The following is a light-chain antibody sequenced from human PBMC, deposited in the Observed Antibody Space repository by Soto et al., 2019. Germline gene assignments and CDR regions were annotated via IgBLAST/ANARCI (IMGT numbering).Light chain of an antibody. CDR3: QQYDTSVP. CDR2: GAS. V-gene: IGKV3-20*01. Sequence: EIVLTQSPGSLSLSPGERATLSCRASQSVDSRFFAWYQQRPGQAPRLLIYGASRRATGIPDRFTGSGSGTHFPLTISGLEPEAFALYYCQQYDTSVPFGLGTKVQIK. CDR1: QSVDSRF. J-gene: IGKJ1*01.